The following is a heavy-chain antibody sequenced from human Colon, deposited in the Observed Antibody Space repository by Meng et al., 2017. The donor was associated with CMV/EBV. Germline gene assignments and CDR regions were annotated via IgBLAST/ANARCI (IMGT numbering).Heavy chain of an antibody. J-gene: IGHJ4*02. Sequence: GESLKISCAASGFIFSDYAMAWVRQAPGEGLEWVSVISASATGSYYADSVKGRFAISRDNSKNALYLEMNSLRAEDTAVYFCAKASYYYGSGSSFDYWGQGTLDTVSS. CDR3: AKASYYYGSGSSFDY. CDR2: ISASATGS. D-gene: IGHD3-10*01. CDR1: GFIFSDYA. V-gene: IGHV3-23*01.